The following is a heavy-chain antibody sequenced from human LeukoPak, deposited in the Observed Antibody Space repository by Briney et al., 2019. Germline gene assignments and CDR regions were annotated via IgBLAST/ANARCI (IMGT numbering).Heavy chain of an antibody. D-gene: IGHD3-10*01. V-gene: IGHV4-39*01. Sequence: PSETLSLTCTVSGGSISSSSYYWGWIRQPPGKGLEWIGSIPYTGSTYYNPSLKSRVTVSVDTSKNQFSLKLRSVTAADTAVYYCARLFGQYYFDYWGQGTLVTVSS. CDR1: GGSISSSSYY. CDR2: IPYTGST. CDR3: ARLFGQYYFDY. J-gene: IGHJ4*02.